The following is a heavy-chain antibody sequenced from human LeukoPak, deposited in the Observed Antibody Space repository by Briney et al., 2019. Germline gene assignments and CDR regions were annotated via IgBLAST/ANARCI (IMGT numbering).Heavy chain of an antibody. J-gene: IGHJ4*02. Sequence: PSETLSLTCTVSGGSISSYYWSWIRQPPGKGLEWIGYIYDSGSTNYNPSLKSRVTISVDTSKNQFSLKLSSVTAADTAVYYCARDGHYDSSGYYLGRKSFDYWGQGTLATVSS. V-gene: IGHV4-59*12. CDR2: IYDSGST. CDR3: ARDGHYDSSGYYLGRKSFDY. CDR1: GGSISSYY. D-gene: IGHD3-22*01.